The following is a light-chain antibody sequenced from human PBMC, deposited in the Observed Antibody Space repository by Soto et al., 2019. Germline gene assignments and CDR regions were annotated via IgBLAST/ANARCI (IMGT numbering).Light chain of an antibody. CDR3: QQYFSLPPT. CDR2: WAS. J-gene: IGKJ1*01. Sequence: DIVMTQSPDSLAVSLGERATINCKSSQTILSSSNNKNSVAWYQQKPGLPPRLLIFWASTRGSGVPDRFIGGGSGTDFTLPINNLQAEDVAVYSCQQYFSLPPTFGRGTKVEIK. CDR1: QTILSSSNNKNS. V-gene: IGKV4-1*01.